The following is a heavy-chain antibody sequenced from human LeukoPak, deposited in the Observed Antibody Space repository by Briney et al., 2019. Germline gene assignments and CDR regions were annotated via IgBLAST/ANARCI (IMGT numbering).Heavy chain of an antibody. V-gene: IGHV3-48*01. Sequence: SGGSLRLSCAASGFTFSNYSMNWVRQAPGKGLEWVSYISSRSRTIYYADSVKGRFTISRDNAKNSLYLQMNSLRAEDTAVYYCARSYRPYYYYYMDVWGKGTTVTVSS. CDR1: GFTFSNYS. CDR3: ARSYRPYYYYYMDV. CDR2: ISSRSRTI. J-gene: IGHJ6*03. D-gene: IGHD3-16*02.